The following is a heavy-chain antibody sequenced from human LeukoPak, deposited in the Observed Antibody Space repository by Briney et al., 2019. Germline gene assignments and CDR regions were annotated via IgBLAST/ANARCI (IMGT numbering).Heavy chain of an antibody. Sequence: ASVKVSCKASGYRFTDYWIQWVQQAPGQGLEWMGWINTNTGGTVYAQKFQGRVTMTRDTSLTTSYMDLSRLTSDDTAVYYCARGGSFHEFDIWGQGTMVIVSS. V-gene: IGHV1-2*02. CDR1: GYRFTDYW. CDR3: ARGGSFHEFDI. CDR2: INTNTGGT. J-gene: IGHJ3*02. D-gene: IGHD3-10*01.